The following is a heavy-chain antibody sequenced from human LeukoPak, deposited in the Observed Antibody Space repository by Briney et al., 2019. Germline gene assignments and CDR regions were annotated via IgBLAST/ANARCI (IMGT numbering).Heavy chain of an antibody. CDR2: IRNDGSKK. CDR1: GFSFSDYG. V-gene: IGHV3-30*02. CDR3: AKASGRSAYGLDY. D-gene: IGHD3-16*01. Sequence: PGGSLRLSCGAAGFSFSDYGMHWVRQAPGKGPEWVAFIRNDGSKKYYVDSVKGRFTISRDDSKNMVFLQMYSLRPEDTAVYYCAKASGRSAYGLDYWGQGTLVTVFS. J-gene: IGHJ4*02.